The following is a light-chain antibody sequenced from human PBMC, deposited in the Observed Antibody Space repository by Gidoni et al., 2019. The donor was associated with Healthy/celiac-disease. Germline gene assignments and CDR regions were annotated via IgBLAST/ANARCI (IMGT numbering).Light chain of an antibody. J-gene: IGLJ1*01. CDR3: AAWDDSLSGLV. Sequence: QSVLTQPPSASGTPGQRVTISCSGSSSNIGSNYVYWYQQLPGTAPIRLIYSNNKRPSGVPDRFSGSKSGTSASLAISGLRSEDEADYYCAAWDDSLSGLVFGTGTKVTVL. CDR2: SNN. V-gene: IGLV1-47*02. CDR1: SSNIGSNY.